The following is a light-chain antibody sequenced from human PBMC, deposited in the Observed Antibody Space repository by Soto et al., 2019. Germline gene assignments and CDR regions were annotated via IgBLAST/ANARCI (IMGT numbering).Light chain of an antibody. CDR2: GAS. CDR3: QQYGSSSWT. Sequence: EIVLTQSPGTLPLSPGERATLSCRASQSVSSSYLAWYQHKPGQAPRLLIYGASSRATGIPDRFSGSGSGTDFTLTISRLEPEDFAVYYCQQYGSSSWTFGQGTRWIS. CDR1: QSVSSSY. V-gene: IGKV3-20*01. J-gene: IGKJ1*01.